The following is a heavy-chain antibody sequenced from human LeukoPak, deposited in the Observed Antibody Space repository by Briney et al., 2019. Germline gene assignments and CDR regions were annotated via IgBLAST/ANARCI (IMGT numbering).Heavy chain of an antibody. CDR2: INHSGST. V-gene: IGHV4-34*01. J-gene: IGHJ4*02. Sequence: SETLSLTCAVYGGSFSGYYWSWIRQPPGKGLEWIGEINHSGSTNYNPSLKSRVTIPVDTSKNQFSLKLSSVTAADTAVYYCARGPCSSTSCDYFDYWGQGTLVTVSS. CDR3: ARGPCSSTSCDYFDY. CDR1: GGSFSGYY. D-gene: IGHD2-2*01.